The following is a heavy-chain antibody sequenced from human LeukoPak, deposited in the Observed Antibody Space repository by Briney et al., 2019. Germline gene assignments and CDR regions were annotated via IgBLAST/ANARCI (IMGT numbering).Heavy chain of an antibody. J-gene: IGHJ4*02. D-gene: IGHD6-19*01. CDR1: GGSISSASYY. Sequence: SETLSLTCTVSGGSISSASYYWSWIRQPAGKGLEWIGRVHTSGSTNYNPSVQSRITISIDTSKNQVSLKLSSVTAADTAVYYCARDVPGAAVACFDYWGQGTLVTVSS. CDR3: ARDVPGAAVACFDY. CDR2: VHTSGST. V-gene: IGHV4-61*02.